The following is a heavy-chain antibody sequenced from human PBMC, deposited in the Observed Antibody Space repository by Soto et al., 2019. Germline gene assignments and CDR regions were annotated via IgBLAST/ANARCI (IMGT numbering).Heavy chain of an antibody. Sequence: QVQLEQSGAEVKKPGSSVKVSCKASGGTFSSYAISWVRQAPGQGLEWMGGIIPIFGTANYAQKFQGRVTITADESTNTAYMALSSLRSEDTAVYSCPRAPGYNGYDSAEDFDYLGQGTLVTVSS. CDR2: IIPIFGTA. CDR1: GGTFSSYA. CDR3: PRAPGYNGYDSAEDFDY. V-gene: IGHV1-69*01. J-gene: IGHJ4*02. D-gene: IGHD5-12*01.